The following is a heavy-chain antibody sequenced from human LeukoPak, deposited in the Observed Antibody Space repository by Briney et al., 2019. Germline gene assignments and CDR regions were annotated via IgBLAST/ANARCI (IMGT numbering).Heavy chain of an antibody. CDR3: ARDQFAFGLFDY. V-gene: IGHV3-53*01. Sequence: PGGSLRLSCAASGFTVSSNYMSWVRPAPGKGRDWVSVIYSVGSTYYADSVNGRFTISRDSSKNTLYLQMNSLRAEDTAVYYCARDQFAFGLFDYWGQGTLVTVSS. CDR2: IYSVGST. CDR1: GFTVSSNY. J-gene: IGHJ4*02. D-gene: IGHD3/OR15-3a*01.